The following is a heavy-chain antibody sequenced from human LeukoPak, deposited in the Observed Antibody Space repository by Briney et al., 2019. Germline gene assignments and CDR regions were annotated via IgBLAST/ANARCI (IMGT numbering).Heavy chain of an antibody. CDR3: ARGVAARPTHYYYYYYMDV. CDR1: GGSFSGYY. V-gene: IGHV4-34*01. Sequence: SETLSLTCAVYGGSFSGYYWSWIRQPPGKGLEWIGEINHSGSTNYNPSLKSRVTISVDTSKNQFSLKLSSVTAADTAVYYCARGVAARPTHYYYYYYMDVWGKGTTVTVSS. J-gene: IGHJ6*03. D-gene: IGHD6-6*01. CDR2: INHSGST.